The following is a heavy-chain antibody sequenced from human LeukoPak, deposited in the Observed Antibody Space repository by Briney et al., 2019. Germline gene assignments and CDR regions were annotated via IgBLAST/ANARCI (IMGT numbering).Heavy chain of an antibody. CDR3: AKTGSSRFDY. CDR1: EFTFRSYG. CDR2: ISGSDGNT. V-gene: IGHV3-23*01. J-gene: IGHJ4*02. D-gene: IGHD1-26*01. Sequence: GGSLRLSCASSEFTFRSYGLSWVRQAPGKGLEWVSGISGSDGNTYYADSVKGRFTISRDISKNTLYLQMNTLRAEDTAVYYCAKTGSSRFDYWGQGTLVTVSS.